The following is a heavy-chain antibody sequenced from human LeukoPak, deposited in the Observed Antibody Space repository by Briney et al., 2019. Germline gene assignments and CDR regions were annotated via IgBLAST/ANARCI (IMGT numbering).Heavy chain of an antibody. J-gene: IGHJ4*02. D-gene: IGHD5-24*01. Sequence: GGSLRLSCAASGFTFSSYAMHWVRQAPGKGLEWVAVISYDGSNKYYADSVKGRFTISRDNSKNTLYLQMNSLRAEDTAVYYCARGPAWLQPRFDYWGQGTLVTVSS. CDR3: ARGPAWLQPRFDY. CDR2: ISYDGSNK. CDR1: GFTFSSYA. V-gene: IGHV3-30-3*01.